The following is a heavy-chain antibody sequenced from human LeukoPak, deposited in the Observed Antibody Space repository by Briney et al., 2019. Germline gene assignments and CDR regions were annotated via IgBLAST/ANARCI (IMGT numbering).Heavy chain of an antibody. CDR2: TSGSGGST. CDR3: AKRPSIRVGVSNEFDP. J-gene: IGHJ5*02. CDR1: GLTFSNYN. V-gene: IGHV3-23*01. Sequence: GGSLRLSCAASGLTFSNYNMNWVRQATGKGLEWVSTTSGSGGSTYYADSVKGRFTISRDNSKNTLYLQMNSLRAEDTAVYYWAKRPSIRVGVSNEFDPWGQGTLVTVSS. D-gene: IGHD1-26*01.